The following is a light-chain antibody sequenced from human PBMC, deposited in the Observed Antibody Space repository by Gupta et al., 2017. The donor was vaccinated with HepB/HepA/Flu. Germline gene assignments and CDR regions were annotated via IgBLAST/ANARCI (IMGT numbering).Light chain of an antibody. CDR1: QSIRNY. CDR2: AAS. V-gene: IGKV1-39*01. J-gene: IGKJ4*01. Sequence: DIQMTQSPSSLSASVGDRVTITCRASQSIRNYLNWYQQKPGKAPRVLIYAASSLQSGVPARFSGSASGTDFTLTISMLHPEDFATYYCQQTEVTPLTFGRGTKVEIK. CDR3: QQTEVTPLT.